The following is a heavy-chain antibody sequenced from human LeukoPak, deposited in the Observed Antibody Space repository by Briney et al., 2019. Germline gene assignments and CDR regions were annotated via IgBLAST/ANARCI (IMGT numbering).Heavy chain of an antibody. V-gene: IGHV4-4*02. CDR3: ARDNFSSSWYRAQYNWFDP. D-gene: IGHD6-13*01. J-gene: IGHJ5*02. CDR1: GGSISSSNW. CDR2: IYHSGST. Sequence: SETLSLTCAVSGGSISSSNWWSWVRQPPGKGLEWIGEIYHSGSTNYNPSLKSRVTISVDKSKNQFSLKLSSVTAADTAVYYCARDNFSSSWYRAQYNWFDPWGQGTLVTVSS.